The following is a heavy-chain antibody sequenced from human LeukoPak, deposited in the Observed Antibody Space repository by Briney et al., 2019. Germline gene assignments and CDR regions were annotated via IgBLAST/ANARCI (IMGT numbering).Heavy chain of an antibody. CDR2: IWYDENNK. J-gene: IGHJ4*02. D-gene: IGHD1-1*01. CDR3: AREVEYYFDY. CDR1: GFILSNYG. V-gene: IGHV3-33*01. Sequence: GGSLRLSCAASGFILSNYGMHWVRQAPGKGLEWVAVIWYDENNKYYTDSVKGRFTISRDNSKNTLYLQMNSLRAEDTAVYYCAREVEYYFDYWGQGTLVTVSS.